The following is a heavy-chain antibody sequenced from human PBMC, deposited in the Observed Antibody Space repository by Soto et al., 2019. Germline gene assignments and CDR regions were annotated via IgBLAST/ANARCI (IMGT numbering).Heavy chain of an antibody. D-gene: IGHD2-2*02. V-gene: IGHV3-7*01. J-gene: IGHJ6*02. CDR2: IKGYGSVT. CDR3: AREYCSSTSCYTEGTEEYYYYYGMDV. Sequence: EVQLVESGGGLVQPGGALRLSCAASGFTFSSFWMTWVRQAPGKGLECVANIKGYGSVTNYVDSVKGRFTISRDNAKNSLYLQMNSLRAEDTAVYYCAREYCSSTSCYTEGTEEYYYYYGMDVWGQGTTVTVSS. CDR1: GFTFSSFW.